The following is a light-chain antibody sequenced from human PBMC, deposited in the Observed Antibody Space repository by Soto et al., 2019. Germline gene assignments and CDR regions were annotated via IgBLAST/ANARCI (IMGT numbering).Light chain of an antibody. CDR3: QSYDSSLSGVV. V-gene: IGLV1-40*01. J-gene: IGLJ2*01. CDR2: GNN. CDR1: SSNIGAGYD. Sequence: QSVLTQPPSVSGAPGQRVTISCTGSSSNIGAGYDVHWYQQLPGTAPKLLIYGNNNRPSGVPDRFSGSKSGTSASLAITGLQAEDDDDYYCQSYDSSLSGVVFGGGTKLTVL.